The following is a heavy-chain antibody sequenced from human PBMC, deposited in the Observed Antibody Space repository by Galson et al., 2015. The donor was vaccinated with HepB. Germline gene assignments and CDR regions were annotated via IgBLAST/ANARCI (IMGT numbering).Heavy chain of an antibody. Sequence: SLRLSCAASGFTFTKYWMSWVRQAPGKGLEWVANIKEDGSEQFYVDSVKGRFTISRDNAKDSLFLQMNSLRAEDTAVYYCARPAYCGGDCFDYWGQGTLVTVSS. CDR2: IKEDGSEQ. D-gene: IGHD2-21*01. V-gene: IGHV3-7*01. CDR3: ARPAYCGGDCFDY. CDR1: GFTFTKYW. J-gene: IGHJ4*02.